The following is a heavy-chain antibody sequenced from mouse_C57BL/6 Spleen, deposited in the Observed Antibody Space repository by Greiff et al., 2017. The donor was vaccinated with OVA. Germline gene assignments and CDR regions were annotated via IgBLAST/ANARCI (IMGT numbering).Heavy chain of an antibody. Sequence: EVQGVESGGGLVKPGGSLKLSCAASGFTFSDYGMHWVRQAPEKGLEWVAYISSGSSTIYYADTVKGRFTISRDNAKNTLFLQMTSLRSEDTAMYYCARTGSSGYVAWFAYWGQGTLVTVSA. CDR3: ARTGSSGYVAWFAY. J-gene: IGHJ3*01. D-gene: IGHD3-2*02. CDR1: GFTFSDYG. V-gene: IGHV5-17*01. CDR2: ISSGSSTI.